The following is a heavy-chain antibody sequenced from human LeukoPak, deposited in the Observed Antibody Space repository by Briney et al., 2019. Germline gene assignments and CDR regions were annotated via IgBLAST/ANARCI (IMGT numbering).Heavy chain of an antibody. J-gene: IGHJ4*02. CDR3: AREQEEFYYFDY. CDR2: INPNSGGT. Sequence: ASVKVSCKASGYTFTGYYMHWVRQAPGQGLEWMGWINPNSGGTNYAQKFQGRVTMTRDTPISTAYMELSRLRSDDTAVYYCAREQEEFYYFDYWGQGTLVTVSS. D-gene: IGHD3-10*01. V-gene: IGHV1-2*02. CDR1: GYTFTGYY.